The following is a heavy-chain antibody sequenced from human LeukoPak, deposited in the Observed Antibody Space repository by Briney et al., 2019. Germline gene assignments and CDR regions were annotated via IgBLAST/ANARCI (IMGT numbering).Heavy chain of an antibody. Sequence: GGSLRLSCAASGFTFSSYWMSWARQAPGKGLEWVANIKQDVSEKYYADSVKGRFTISRDNAKNSLYLQMNSLRAEDTAVYYCARDQLWFGESAYFDYWGQGTLVTVSS. V-gene: IGHV3-7*05. D-gene: IGHD3-10*01. CDR1: GFTFSSYW. CDR3: ARDQLWFGESAYFDY. CDR2: IKQDVSEK. J-gene: IGHJ4*02.